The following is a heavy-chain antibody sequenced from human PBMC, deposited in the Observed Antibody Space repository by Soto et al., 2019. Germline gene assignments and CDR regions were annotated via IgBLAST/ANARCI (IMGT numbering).Heavy chain of an antibody. Sequence: PGGSLRLSCAASGFTFSSYGMHWVRQAPGKGLEWVAVISYDGSNKYYADSVKGRFTISRDNSKNTLYLQMNSLRAEDTAVYYCAKNLVLMVYATTPPEFDYWGQGTLVTVSS. CDR1: GFTFSSYG. CDR2: ISYDGSNK. J-gene: IGHJ4*02. CDR3: AKNLVLMVYATTPPEFDY. D-gene: IGHD2-8*01. V-gene: IGHV3-30*18.